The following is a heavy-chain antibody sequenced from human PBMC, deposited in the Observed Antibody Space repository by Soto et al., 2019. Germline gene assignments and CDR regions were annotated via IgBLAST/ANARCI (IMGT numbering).Heavy chain of an antibody. CDR3: AREGSSSAPWGGMDV. V-gene: IGHV1-69*12. CDR2: IIPIFGTA. D-gene: IGHD6-6*01. CDR1: GGTFSGYT. J-gene: IGHJ6*02. Sequence: QVQLVQSGAEVKKRVSSVKVSCKASGGTFSGYTISWVRQAPGQGLEWMGGIIPIFGTANYAQKFQGRVTITADESTSTAYMELSSLRSEDTAVYYCAREGSSSAPWGGMDVWGQGTTVTVSS.